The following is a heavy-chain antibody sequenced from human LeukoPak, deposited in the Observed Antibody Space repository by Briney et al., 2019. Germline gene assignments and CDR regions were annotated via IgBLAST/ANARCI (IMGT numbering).Heavy chain of an antibody. J-gene: IGHJ4*02. D-gene: IGHD3-3*01. CDR3: ATDGFWSGGR. V-gene: IGHV3-9*01. CDR2: ISWNSGSI. Sequence: GGSLRLSCAASGFTFDDYAMHWVRQAPGKGLEWVSGISWNSGSIGYVDSVKGRFTISRDNAKNSLYLQMNSLRAEDTALYYCATDGFWSGGRWGQGTLVTVSS. CDR1: GFTFDDYA.